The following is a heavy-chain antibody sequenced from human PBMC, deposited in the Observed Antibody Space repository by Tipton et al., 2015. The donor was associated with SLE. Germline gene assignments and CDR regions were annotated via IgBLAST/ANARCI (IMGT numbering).Heavy chain of an antibody. Sequence: TLSLTCAVYGESFNGYFWTWIRQPPGKGLEWIAEIIHSGVTNYNPSLRSRVSISVDTSKNQFSLKLSSVTASDTAVYYCARQRTNYDFWSGYCLDYWGQGTLVTVSS. CDR2: IIHSGVT. CDR3: ARQRTNYDFWSGYCLDY. V-gene: IGHV4-34*12. CDR1: GESFNGYF. D-gene: IGHD3-3*01. J-gene: IGHJ4*02.